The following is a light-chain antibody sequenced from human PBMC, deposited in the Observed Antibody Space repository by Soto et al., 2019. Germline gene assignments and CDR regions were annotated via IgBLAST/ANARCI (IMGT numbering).Light chain of an antibody. CDR3: CPYAGSYSWV. Sequence: QSALTQPRSVSGSPGQSVTISCTGTSSDVGGYNFVSWYQQHPGKAPKFLIYDVSKRPSGVPDRFSGSKSGNTASLTISGLQAEDEADYYCCPYAGSYSWVSGGGTKLTVL. CDR2: DVS. V-gene: IGLV2-11*01. CDR1: SSDVGGYNF. J-gene: IGLJ3*02.